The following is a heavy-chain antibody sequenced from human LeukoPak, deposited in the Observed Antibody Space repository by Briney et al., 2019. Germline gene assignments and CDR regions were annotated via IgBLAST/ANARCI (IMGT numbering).Heavy chain of an antibody. CDR1: GYTFTGYY. Sequence: ASVKVSCKASGYTFTGYYMHWVRQAPGQGLEWMGWINPNSGGTNYAQKFQGWVTMTRDTSISTAYMELSRLRSDDTAVYYCARTRSYATLNDAFDIWGQGTMVTVSS. CDR3: ARTRSYATLNDAFDI. D-gene: IGHD2-2*01. V-gene: IGHV1-2*04. J-gene: IGHJ3*02. CDR2: INPNSGGT.